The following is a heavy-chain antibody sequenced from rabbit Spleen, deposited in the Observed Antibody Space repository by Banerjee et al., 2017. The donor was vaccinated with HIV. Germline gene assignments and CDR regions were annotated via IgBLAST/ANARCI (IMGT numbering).Heavy chain of an antibody. D-gene: IGHD4-1*01. CDR3: AREPGDRSGWTYGYFKL. CDR1: GFSFGDRDV. J-gene: IGHJ4*01. CDR2: AYAGSSGST. V-gene: IGHV1S45*01. Sequence: QEQLVESGGGLVQPTGSLTLTCKASGFSFGDRDVMCWVRQAPGKGLEWVACAYAGSSGSTYSATWAKGRFTISKSSSTTVTLQMTGLTAADTATYFCAREPGDRSGWTYGYFKLWGQGTLVTVS.